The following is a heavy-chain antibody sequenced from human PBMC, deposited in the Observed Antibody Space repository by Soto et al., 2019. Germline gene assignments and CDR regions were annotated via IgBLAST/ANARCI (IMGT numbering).Heavy chain of an antibody. V-gene: IGHV1-3*01. CDR3: ARDYCSSTSCRGDYYYYYMDV. CDR2: INAGNGNT. J-gene: IGHJ6*03. Sequence: ASVKVSCKASGYTFTSYAIHWVRQAPGQRLEWMGWINAGNGNTKYSQKFQGRVTITRDTSASTAYMELSSLRSEDTAVYYCARDYCSSTSCRGDYYYYYMDVWGKGTTVTVSS. D-gene: IGHD2-2*01. CDR1: GYTFTSYA.